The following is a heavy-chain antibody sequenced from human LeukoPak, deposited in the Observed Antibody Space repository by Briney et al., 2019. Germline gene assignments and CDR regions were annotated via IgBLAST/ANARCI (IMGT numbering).Heavy chain of an antibody. CDR1: GFTFSSFG. CDR2: ISGRDANT. CDR3: ARRSDYGSDGNYFDY. Sequence: GGSLRLSCAASGFTFSSFGISWVRQAPGKGLEWVSTISGRDANTYYADSAEGRFTISRDNSKNTLYLQMNSLRDEDTAVYYCARRSDYGSDGNYFDYWGQGTPVTVSS. D-gene: IGHD4-17*01. J-gene: IGHJ4*02. V-gene: IGHV3-23*01.